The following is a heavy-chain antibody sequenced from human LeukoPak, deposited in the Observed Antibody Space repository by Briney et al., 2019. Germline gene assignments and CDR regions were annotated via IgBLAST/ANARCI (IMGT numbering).Heavy chain of an antibody. CDR3: AHSSHDYYGSGSRFDY. CDR2: IYWDDDK. D-gene: IGHD3-10*01. CDR1: GGSISSSSYY. Sequence: TLSLTCTVSGGSISSSSYYWGWIRQPPGKGLEWLALIYWDDDKRYSPSLKSRLTITKDTSKNQVVLTMTNMDPVDTATYYCAHSSHDYYGSGSRFDYWGQGTLVTVSS. V-gene: IGHV2-5*02. J-gene: IGHJ4*02.